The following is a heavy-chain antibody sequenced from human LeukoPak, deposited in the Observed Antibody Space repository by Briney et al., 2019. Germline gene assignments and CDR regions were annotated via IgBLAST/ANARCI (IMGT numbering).Heavy chain of an antibody. J-gene: IGHJ4*02. V-gene: IGHV4-34*01. CDR1: GGSFSGYY. CDR3: ARGNYYGSGSYLKH. CDR2: INHSGSS. D-gene: IGHD3-10*01. Sequence: PSETLSLTCAVYGGSFSGYYWSWIRQPPGKGPEWIGEINHSGSSNYNPSLKSRVTISVDTSKNQFSLKLSSVTAADTAVYYCARGNYYGSGSYLKHWGQGTLVTVSS.